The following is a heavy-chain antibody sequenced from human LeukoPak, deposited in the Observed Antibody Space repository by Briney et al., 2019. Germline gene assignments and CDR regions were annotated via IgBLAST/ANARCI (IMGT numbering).Heavy chain of an antibody. Sequence: PGGSLRLSCAASGFTFSSYWMSWVRQAPGKGLEWVANIKQDGSEKYYVDSVKGRFTISRDNAKNSLYLQMNSLRAEDTAVYYCARPSDSGYQLPYYYYYMDVWGKGTTVTVSS. J-gene: IGHJ6*03. V-gene: IGHV3-7*01. CDR1: GFTFSSYW. CDR3: ARPSDSGYQLPYYYYYMDV. CDR2: IKQDGSEK. D-gene: IGHD2-2*01.